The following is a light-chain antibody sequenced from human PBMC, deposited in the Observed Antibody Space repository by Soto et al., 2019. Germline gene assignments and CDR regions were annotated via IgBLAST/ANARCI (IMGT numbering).Light chain of an antibody. J-gene: IGKJ1*01. CDR2: GAS. V-gene: IGKV3-15*01. CDR3: QQYYHWPRT. Sequence: ETVMTQSPATLSMSPGGRATLSCKTSESISRNLAWYQQKLGQAPRLLIYGASTRATGVPDRFTGSGSGTDFILTITSLQSEDFGIYYCQQYYHWPRTFGQGTKVDI. CDR1: ESISRN.